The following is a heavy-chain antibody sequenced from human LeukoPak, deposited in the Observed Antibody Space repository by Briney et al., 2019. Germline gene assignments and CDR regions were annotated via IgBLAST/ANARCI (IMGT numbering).Heavy chain of an antibody. CDR2: ISGSGGST. D-gene: IGHD3-22*01. V-gene: IGHV3-23*01. CDR3: AKIFDTVGYYLGEHLFDA. J-gene: IGHJ5*02. CDR1: GFTFSSYA. Sequence: GGSLRLSCAASGFTFSSYAMSSVRQAPGKGLEWVSAISGSGGSTTDADSVKGRFTTSRDNPKSTLYLQTNSLRAEDTAIYYCAKIFDTVGYYLGEHLFDAWGQGTLVTVSS.